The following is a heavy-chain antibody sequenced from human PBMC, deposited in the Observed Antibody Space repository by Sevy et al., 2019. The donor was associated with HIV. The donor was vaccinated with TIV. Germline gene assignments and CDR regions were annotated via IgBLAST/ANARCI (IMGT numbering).Heavy chain of an antibody. CDR2: ISSSGSTI. V-gene: IGHV3-11*01. CDR1: GFTFSDYY. Sequence: GGSLRLSCAASGFTFSDYYMSWIRQAPGKGLEWVSYISSSGSTIYYADSVKGRFTISRDNAKNSLYLQMNSLRAEDTAVYYCARVGVETYYNDSSGAFDIWGHGTMVTVSS. D-gene: IGHD3-22*01. CDR3: ARVGVETYYNDSSGAFDI. J-gene: IGHJ3*02.